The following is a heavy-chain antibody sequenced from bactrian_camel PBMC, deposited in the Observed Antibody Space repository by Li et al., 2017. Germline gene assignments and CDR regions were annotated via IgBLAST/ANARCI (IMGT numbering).Heavy chain of an antibody. CDR2: IPSLGRS. CDR1: GIVSY. Sequence: VQLVESGGGSVEAGGSLRLTCVASGIVSYMAWFRQTPGKEREGVAVIPSLGRSAVADFAKGRFTISKDNDKNTLYLNMDSLEPEDSAMYYCVAGLTSCPIYCRSGACAIGDLDYKGQGTQVTVS. D-gene: IGHD1*01. J-gene: IGHJ4*01. V-gene: IGHV3S53*01. CDR3: VAGLTSCPIYCRSGACAIGDLDY.